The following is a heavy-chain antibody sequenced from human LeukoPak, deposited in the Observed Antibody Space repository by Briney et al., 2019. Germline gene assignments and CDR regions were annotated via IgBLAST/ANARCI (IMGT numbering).Heavy chain of an antibody. V-gene: IGHV4-39*07. CDR2: IYYSGST. CDR1: GGSISSSSYY. J-gene: IGHJ4*02. D-gene: IGHD5-24*01. CDR3: AASDGNRARDFDY. Sequence: PSETLSLTCTVSGGSISSSSYYWGWIRQPPGKGLEWIGSIYYSGSTYYNPSLKSRVTISVDTSKNQFSLKLSSVTAADTAVYYCAASDGNRARDFDYWGQGTLVTVSS.